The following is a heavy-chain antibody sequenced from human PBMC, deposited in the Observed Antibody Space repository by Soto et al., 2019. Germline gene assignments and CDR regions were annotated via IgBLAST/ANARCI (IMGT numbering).Heavy chain of an antibody. D-gene: IGHD6-19*01. CDR2: IIPMFGSP. CDR1: GGTLSTNA. J-gene: IGHJ6*02. CDR3: ARGGVAAGLYNAMDA. V-gene: IGHV1-69*06. Sequence: GASVKVSCKASGGTLSTNAISWVRQAPGQGLEWMGAIIPMFGSPKYAQKFLGRVTITADNPTSTIYMEMISLTSADTAVYYCARGGVAAGLYNAMDAWGQGTTVTVSS.